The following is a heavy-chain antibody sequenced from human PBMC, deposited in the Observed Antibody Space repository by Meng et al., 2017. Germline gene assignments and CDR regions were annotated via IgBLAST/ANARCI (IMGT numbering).Heavy chain of an antibody. D-gene: IGHD5-24*01. CDR2: IIPIFGTA. Sequence: SVKVSCKASGGTFSSYAINWVRQAPGQGLEWMGGIIPIFGTANYAQKFQGRVTITADESTSTAYMELGSLRSEDTAVYYCARDLRDGYNYGPSAFDIWGQGTMVTVSS. CDR1: GGTFSSYA. J-gene: IGHJ3*02. V-gene: IGHV1-69*13. CDR3: ARDLRDGYNYGPSAFDI.